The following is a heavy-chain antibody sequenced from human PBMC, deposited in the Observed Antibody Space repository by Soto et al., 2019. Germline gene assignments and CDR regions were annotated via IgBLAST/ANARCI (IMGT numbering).Heavy chain of an antibody. Sequence: QLQLQESGPGLVKPSETLSLTCTVSGGSISSSSYYWGWIRQPPGKGLEWIGSIHYSGTTYYNPSLKSRVNISVDTSKNQFSLKLSSVTAADTAVYYCARPPVSSGSYWFWYFDVWGRGTLVTVSS. CDR3: ARPPVSSGSYWFWYFDV. J-gene: IGHJ2*01. CDR1: GGSISSSSYY. D-gene: IGHD1-26*01. CDR2: IHYSGTT. V-gene: IGHV4-39*01.